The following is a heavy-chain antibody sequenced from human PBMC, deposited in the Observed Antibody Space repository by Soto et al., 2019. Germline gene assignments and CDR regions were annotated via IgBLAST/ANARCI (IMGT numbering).Heavy chain of an antibody. CDR3: ARGRRAGKYSYGYVAGWYYFDV. Sequence: GGSLRLSCAASGFTFSSYGMHWVRQAPGKGLEWVAVIWYDGSNKYYADSVKGRFTISRDNSKNTLYLQMNSLRAEDTAVYYCARGRRAGKYSYGYVAGWYYFDVWGQGTLVTVSS. CDR1: GFTFSSYG. J-gene: IGHJ4*02. CDR2: IWYDGSNK. D-gene: IGHD5-18*01. V-gene: IGHV3-33*01.